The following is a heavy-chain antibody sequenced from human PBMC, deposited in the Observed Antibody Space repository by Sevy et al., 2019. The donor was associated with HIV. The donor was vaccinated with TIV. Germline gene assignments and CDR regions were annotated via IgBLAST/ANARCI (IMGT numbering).Heavy chain of an antibody. CDR2: VNTDGSST. D-gene: IGHD3-10*01. Sequence: GGSLRLSCAASGFTFSSYGMHWVRQAPGKGLVWVSHVNTDGSSTSYAYSVKGRFTISRDNAKNTLYLQMNSLRAEETAVYYCAKKGGHVSGSYYWYFDLWGRGTLVTVSS. CDR3: AKKGGHVSGSYYWYFDL. J-gene: IGHJ2*01. CDR1: GFTFSSYG. V-gene: IGHV3-74*01.